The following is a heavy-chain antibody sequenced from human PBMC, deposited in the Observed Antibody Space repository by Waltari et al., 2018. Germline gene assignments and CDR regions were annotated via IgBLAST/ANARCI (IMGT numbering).Heavy chain of an antibody. J-gene: IGHJ4*02. Sequence: EVQLLESGGGLFPPGGSLRLSCGVSGFTFSSYAMAWVRQSPGKGLEWVSIVSNGVGSTYYADSVKGRFTVSRDSSNNTLYLQMNSLRDEDTAMYYCAKVWVFFYFDFWGRGTLVTVSS. CDR3: AKVWVFFYFDF. D-gene: IGHD7-27*01. V-gene: IGHV3-23*01. CDR1: GFTFSSYA. CDR2: VSNGVGST.